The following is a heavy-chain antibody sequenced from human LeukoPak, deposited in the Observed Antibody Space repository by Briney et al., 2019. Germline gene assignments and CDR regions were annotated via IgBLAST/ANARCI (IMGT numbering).Heavy chain of an antibody. Sequence: SETLSVTCTVSGGSISSYYWSWIRQPPGNGLEWIGYIYYSGSTNYNPSLKSRVTISVDTSKNQFSLKLSSVTAADTAVYYCARQSNWEYYFDYWGQGTLVTVSS. CDR3: ARQSNWEYYFDY. V-gene: IGHV4-59*08. CDR1: GGSISSYY. J-gene: IGHJ4*02. D-gene: IGHD1-26*01. CDR2: IYYSGST.